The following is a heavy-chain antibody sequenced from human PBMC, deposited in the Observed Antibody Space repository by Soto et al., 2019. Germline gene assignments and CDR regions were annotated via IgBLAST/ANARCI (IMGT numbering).Heavy chain of an antibody. V-gene: IGHV4-34*01. CDR2: IYHSGST. CDR1: GGSFSGYY. Sequence: SETLSRTCAVYGGSFSGYYWTWIRQTPGKGLEWIGEIYHSGSTNYNPSLKSRVTISVDTSKNQFSLKLRSVTAADTAVYYCARGYGQLVRTPLDVWGQGTTVTVSS. CDR3: ARGYGQLVRTPLDV. J-gene: IGHJ6*02. D-gene: IGHD6-6*01.